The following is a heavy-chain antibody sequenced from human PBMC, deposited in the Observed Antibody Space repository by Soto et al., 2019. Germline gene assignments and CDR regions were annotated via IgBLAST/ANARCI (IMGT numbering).Heavy chain of an antibody. D-gene: IGHD3-3*01. CDR3: ARHWSGTDY. V-gene: IGHV4-59*08. CDR1: GGSISSYY. J-gene: IGHJ4*02. CDR2: IYYSGST. Sequence: SETLSLTCTVSGGSISSYYWSWIRQPPGKGLEWIGFIYYSGSTMYNPSLKSRVTISGDTSKNQFSLKLSSVTAADTAVYYCARHWSGTDYWGQGTLVTVSS.